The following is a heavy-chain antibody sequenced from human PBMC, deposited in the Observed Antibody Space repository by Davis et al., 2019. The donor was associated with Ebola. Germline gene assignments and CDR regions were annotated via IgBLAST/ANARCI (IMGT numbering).Heavy chain of an antibody. CDR2: IFRTGAT. CDR3: ATLFPVAGPFDY. J-gene: IGHJ4*02. D-gene: IGHD6-19*01. V-gene: IGHV4-39*02. Sequence: MPSETLSLTCTVSGGSINTGTYYWAWIRQPPGKGLEWMGSIFRTGATSYNPSLKSQVTISLDTSKNHFSLKLSSVTAADTAVYYCATLFPVAGPFDYWGQGTLVTVSS. CDR1: GGSINTGTYY.